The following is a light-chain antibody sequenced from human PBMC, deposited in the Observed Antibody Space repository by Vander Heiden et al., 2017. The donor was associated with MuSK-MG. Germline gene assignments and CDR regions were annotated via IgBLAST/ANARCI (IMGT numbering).Light chain of an antibody. CDR3: QQCKKWPIT. J-gene: IGKJ5*01. CDR2: GAS. Sequence: EIVMTQSPATLSVSPGERATLSCRASQSVSSDLVWYQQKPGQTPRLLIYGASTRATGIPARFSGSGSGTEFTLTISSLQSEDFAVYYCQQCKKWPITFGQGTRLEIK. V-gene: IGKV3-15*01. CDR1: QSVSSD.